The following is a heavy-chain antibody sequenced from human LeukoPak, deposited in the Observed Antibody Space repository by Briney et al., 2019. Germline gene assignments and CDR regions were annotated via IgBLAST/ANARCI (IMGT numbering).Heavy chain of an antibody. V-gene: IGHV3-7*01. CDR3: VSGSGWIFDY. Sequence: GGSLRLSCATSGFTFSTYWMIWVRQAPGKGLEWVANINPDGSDKQYLDSVKGRFTISRDSARNSLYLQMNSLRAEDTAVYYCVSGSGWIFDYWGQGTLVTVSS. CDR2: INPDGSDK. D-gene: IGHD6-19*01. J-gene: IGHJ4*02. CDR1: GFTFSTYW.